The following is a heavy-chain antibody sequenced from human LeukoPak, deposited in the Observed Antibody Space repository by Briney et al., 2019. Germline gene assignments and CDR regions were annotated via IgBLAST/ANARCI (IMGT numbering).Heavy chain of an antibody. Sequence: SEPLSLTCTVSGGSISNDGYYWSWIRQHPGKGLQWIGYIYYRGSTYYNPSLKSRVTISVDRSKNQFSLKLSSVTAADTAVYYCASRGEYYYHYWGQGTLVTVSS. CDR3: ASRGEYYYHY. J-gene: IGHJ4*02. CDR2: IYYRGST. CDR1: GGSISNDGYY. V-gene: IGHV4-31*03. D-gene: IGHD2/OR15-2a*01.